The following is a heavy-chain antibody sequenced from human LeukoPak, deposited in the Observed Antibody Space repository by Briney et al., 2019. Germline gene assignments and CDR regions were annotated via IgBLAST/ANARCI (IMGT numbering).Heavy chain of an antibody. V-gene: IGHV3-21*01. CDR2: ISSSSSYT. J-gene: IGHJ3*02. D-gene: IGHD3-10*01. CDR1: GFIFSDYS. Sequence: PGGSLRLSCAASGFIFSDYSLNWVRQAPGKGLEWVSSISSSSSYTKSADSVKGRFTISRDNAKNSLYLQMNSLRDEDTAVYYCASFGSGSNLDASDIWGQGTMVTVST. CDR3: ASFGSGSNLDASDI.